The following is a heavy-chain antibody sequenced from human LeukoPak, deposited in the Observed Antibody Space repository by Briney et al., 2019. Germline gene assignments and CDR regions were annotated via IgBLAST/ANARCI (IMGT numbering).Heavy chain of an antibody. D-gene: IGHD4-23*01. Sequence: GASVKVSCKPSGYTFTGYYIHWVRQAPGQGLEWMGWINPSSGGTNYPQKFQGRVTITRNTSISTAYMELSSLKSDDTAVYYCARRLGLRWDLQAFDIWGQGTMVTVSS. CDR1: GYTFTGYY. V-gene: IGHV1-2*02. CDR3: ARRLGLRWDLQAFDI. CDR2: INPSSGGT. J-gene: IGHJ3*02.